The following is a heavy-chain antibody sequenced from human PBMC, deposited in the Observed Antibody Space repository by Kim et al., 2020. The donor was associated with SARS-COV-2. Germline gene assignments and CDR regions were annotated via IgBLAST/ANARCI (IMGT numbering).Heavy chain of an antibody. D-gene: IGHD2-15*01. CDR2: IWYDGSNK. J-gene: IGHJ6*04. CDR3: ARVGGVLAATRSPGYYYYGMNV. CDR1: GFTFSSYG. V-gene: IGHV3-33*01. Sequence: GGSLRLSCAASGFTFSSYGMHWVRQAPGKGLEWVAVIWYDGSNKYYADSVKGRFTISRDNSKNTLYLQMNSLRAEDTAVYYCARVGGVLAATRSPGYYYYGMNVWGKWTTITVSS.